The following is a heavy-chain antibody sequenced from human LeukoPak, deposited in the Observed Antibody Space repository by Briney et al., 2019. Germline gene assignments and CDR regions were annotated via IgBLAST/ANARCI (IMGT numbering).Heavy chain of an antibody. V-gene: IGHV4-59*08. J-gene: IGHJ3*02. CDR2: IYYSVST. D-gene: IGHD1-26*01. CDR1: GGSLSSSY. CDR3: ARRASGSVAFDI. Sequence: SETLSLTCTVSGGSLSSSYWSWMRQPPGKGLEWIGYIYYSVSTSYNPSLKSRVTMSVDTSKNQFSLNLGSVTAADTAVYYCARRASGSVAFDIWGQGTMVTVSS.